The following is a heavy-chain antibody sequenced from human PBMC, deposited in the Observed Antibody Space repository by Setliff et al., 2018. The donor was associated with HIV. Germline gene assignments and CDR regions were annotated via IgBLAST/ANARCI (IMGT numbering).Heavy chain of an antibody. D-gene: IGHD6-13*01. V-gene: IGHV3-53*05. CDR2: MYIAGQT. J-gene: IGHJ6*02. CDR1: GFGVTTDH. Sequence: GGSLRLSCAAYGFGVTTDHMSWVRQAPGKGLEWVSVMYIAGQTYYADSVRGRFTISRDNSKNSLYLQMNSLRAEDTALYYCAKDIGATPYYYGMDVWGQGTTVTVSS. CDR3: AKDIGATPYYYGMDV.